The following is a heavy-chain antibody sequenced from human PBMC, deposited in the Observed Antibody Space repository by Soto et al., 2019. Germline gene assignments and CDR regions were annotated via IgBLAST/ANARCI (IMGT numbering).Heavy chain of an antibody. V-gene: IGHV3-23*01. CDR2: ISGSGGST. CDR1: GVNFRSYG. D-gene: IGHD2-15*01. J-gene: IGHJ5*02. CDR3: AKVSDIVVVVAAPNWFDP. Sequence: GFLRLSCAASGVNFRSYGVSWVRQAPGKGLEWVSAISGSGGSTYYADSVKGRFTISRDNSKNTLYLQMNSLRAEDTAVYHCAKVSDIVVVVAAPNWFDPWGQGTLVTVFS.